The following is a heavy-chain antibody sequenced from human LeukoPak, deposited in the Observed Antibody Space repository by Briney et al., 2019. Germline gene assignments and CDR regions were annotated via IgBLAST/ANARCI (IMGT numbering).Heavy chain of an antibody. CDR2: IYYGGST. CDR3: ARTLSGGYHYFDY. V-gene: IGHV4-28*01. J-gene: IGHJ4*02. Sequence: SDTLSLTCAVSGDSISSGNWWGWIRQPPGKGLEWIGYIYYGGSTYYNPSLKSRVTMSVDTSKNQFSLKLSSVTAVDTAVYYCARTLSGGYHYFDYWGQGTLLTVSS. CDR1: GDSISSGNW. D-gene: IGHD1-26*01.